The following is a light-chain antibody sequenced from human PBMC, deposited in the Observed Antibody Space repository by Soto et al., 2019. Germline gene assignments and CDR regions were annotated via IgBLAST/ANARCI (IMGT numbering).Light chain of an antibody. Sequence: EIVLTQSPATLSLSPGERGTLSCRASQSVGSSLAWYQHKPGQAPRLLIYDASSRATGTPARFSGSGSGTDFTLTISSLEPEDFAVYFCQQYHDSPMNTFGQGTKLQIK. CDR1: QSVGSS. CDR2: DAS. V-gene: IGKV3-11*01. J-gene: IGKJ2*01. CDR3: QQYHDSPMNT.